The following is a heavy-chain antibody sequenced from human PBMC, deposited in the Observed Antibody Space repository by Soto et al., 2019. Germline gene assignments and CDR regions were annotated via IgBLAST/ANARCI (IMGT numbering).Heavy chain of an antibody. J-gene: IGHJ4*02. V-gene: IGHV3-7*01. CDR1: GSTFGIHW. CDR2: IKEDGSEK. Sequence: GGSLRLSCEASGSTFGIHWMTWVRQAPGKALEWVANIKEDGSEKYYVDSVKGRFTISRDNAKNSLFLQMNSLRTEDTAIYYCVRPKTQSFASGGQGPLVTVS. CDR3: VRPKTQSFAS.